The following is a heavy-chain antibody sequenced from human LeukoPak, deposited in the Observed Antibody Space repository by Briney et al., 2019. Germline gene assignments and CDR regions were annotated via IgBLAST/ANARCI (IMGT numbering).Heavy chain of an antibody. Sequence: RSSETLSLTCTVSGGSISTYYWSWLRQPPGKGLEWIGYIYYSGSTNYNPSLKSRVTISVDTSKNQFSLKLSSVTAADTAVYYCARGYYYDSSALAWGQGTLVTVSS. V-gene: IGHV4-59*12. CDR1: GGSISTYY. CDR3: ARGYYYDSSALA. J-gene: IGHJ5*02. D-gene: IGHD3-22*01. CDR2: IYYSGST.